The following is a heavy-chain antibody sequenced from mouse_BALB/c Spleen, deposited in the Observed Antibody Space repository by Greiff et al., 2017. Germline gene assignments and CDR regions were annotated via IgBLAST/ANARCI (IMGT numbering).Heavy chain of an antibody. V-gene: IGHV2-9*02. J-gene: IGHJ3*01. D-gene: IGHD2-4*01. Sequence: VKLVESGPGLVAPSQSLSITCTVSGFSLTSYGVHWVRQPPGKGLEWLGVIWAGGSTNYNSALMSRLSISKDNSKSQVFLKMNSLQTDDTAMYYCARDTTMITSWFPYWGQGTLVTVSA. CDR3: ARDTTMITSWFPY. CDR2: IWAGGST. CDR1: GFSLTSYG.